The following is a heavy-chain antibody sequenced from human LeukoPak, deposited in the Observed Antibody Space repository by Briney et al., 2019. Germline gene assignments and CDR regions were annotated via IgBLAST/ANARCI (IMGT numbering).Heavy chain of an antibody. Sequence: GGSLRLSCAASGFTFSSYAMSWVRQAPGKGLEWVSAISGSGGSTYYADSVKGRFTISRDNSKNTLYLQMNSLRAEDTAVYYCAKRRTIVRGVTAGDAFDIWGQGTMVTVSS. CDR1: GFTFSSYA. CDR2: ISGSGGST. CDR3: AKRRTIVRGVTAGDAFDI. V-gene: IGHV3-23*01. J-gene: IGHJ3*02. D-gene: IGHD3-10*01.